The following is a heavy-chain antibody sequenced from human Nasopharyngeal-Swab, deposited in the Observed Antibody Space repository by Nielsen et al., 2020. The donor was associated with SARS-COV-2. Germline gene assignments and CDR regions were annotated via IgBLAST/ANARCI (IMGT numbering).Heavy chain of an antibody. V-gene: IGHV1-58*01. CDR3: AADVRNYYGSGSVYYYYYMDV. CDR1: GFTFTSSA. D-gene: IGHD3-10*01. J-gene: IGHJ6*03. Sequence: SVKVSCKASGFTFTSSAVQWVRQARGQSLGWVGWIVVGSGNTNYAQKFQERVTITRDMSTSTAYMELSSLRSEDTAVYYCAADVRNYYGSGSVYYYYYMDVWGKGTTVTVSS. CDR2: IVVGSGNT.